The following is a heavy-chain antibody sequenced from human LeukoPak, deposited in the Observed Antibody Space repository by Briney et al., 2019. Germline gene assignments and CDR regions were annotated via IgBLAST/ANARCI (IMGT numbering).Heavy chain of an antibody. Sequence: PGGSLRLSCAASGFRFSSFGMHWVRQAPGKGLDWVAVIWSDSSYIYYADSVKGRFTISRDNSKNTLYLQMNSLRAEDTAVYYCAKGRHYYDSSGPAEYFQHWGQGTLVTVSS. CDR3: AKGRHYYDSSGPAEYFQH. D-gene: IGHD3-22*01. V-gene: IGHV3-30*02. CDR1: GFRFSSFG. CDR2: IWSDSSYI. J-gene: IGHJ1*01.